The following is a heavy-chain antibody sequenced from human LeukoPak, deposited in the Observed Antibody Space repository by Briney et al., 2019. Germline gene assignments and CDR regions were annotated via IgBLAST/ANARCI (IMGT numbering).Heavy chain of an antibody. CDR3: AMKFSRDYYYMDV. J-gene: IGHJ6*03. CDR1: GFTFSDYG. CDR2: ITSNGDNT. Sequence: GGSLRLSCAASGFTFSDYGMTWVRQAPGKGPEWVSGITSNGDNTGYADSVKGRFTISGDNAKNSLPLQMNSLRPEDTALYYCAMKFSRDYYYMDVWGKGTTVTVSS. V-gene: IGHV3-20*04.